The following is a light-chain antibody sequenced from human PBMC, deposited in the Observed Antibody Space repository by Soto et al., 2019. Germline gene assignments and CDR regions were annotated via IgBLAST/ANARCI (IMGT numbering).Light chain of an antibody. CDR1: QRVTTN. V-gene: IGKV3-15*01. CDR2: GAS. CDR3: QQYNNWPTWT. Sequence: IVMTQSPATLSVSPGERATLSCRASQRVTTNMAWYQQTPGQAPRLLXYGASTRAIGIPARFSGSGSGTDLTLTISSLQSEDFAVYNCQQYNNWPTWTFGQGTKVDIK. J-gene: IGKJ1*01.